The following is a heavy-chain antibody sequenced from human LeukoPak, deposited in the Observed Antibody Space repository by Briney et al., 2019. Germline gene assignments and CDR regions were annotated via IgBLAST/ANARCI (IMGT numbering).Heavy chain of an antibody. Sequence: GGSLRLSCAASGFTFSSYSMSWVRQAPGKGLEWVSAISGSGGSTYYADSVKGRFTISRDNSKNTLYLQMNSLSAEDTAVYYCAREMNYYGSGSYVGWFDPWGQGTLVTVSS. J-gene: IGHJ5*02. CDR1: GFTFSSYS. CDR2: ISGSGGST. D-gene: IGHD3-10*01. V-gene: IGHV3-23*01. CDR3: AREMNYYGSGSYVGWFDP.